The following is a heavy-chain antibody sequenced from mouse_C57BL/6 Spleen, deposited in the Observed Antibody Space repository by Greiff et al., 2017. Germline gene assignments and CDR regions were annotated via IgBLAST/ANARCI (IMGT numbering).Heavy chain of an antibody. CDR1: GYTFTSYW. D-gene: IGHD1-1*01. J-gene: IGHJ1*03. CDR2: IDPSDSYT. Sequence: VQLQQPGAELVMPGASVKLSCKASGYTFTSYWMHWVKQRPGQGLEWIGEIDPSDSYTNYNQKFKGKATLTVDTSSSTAYMQLSSLTSEDSAVYYCARRDGRRYFDVWGTGTTVTVSS. CDR3: ARRDGRRYFDV. V-gene: IGHV1-69*01.